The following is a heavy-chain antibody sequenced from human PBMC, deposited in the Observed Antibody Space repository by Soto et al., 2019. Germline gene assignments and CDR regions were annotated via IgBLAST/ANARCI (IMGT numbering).Heavy chain of an antibody. Sequence: PGGSLRLSCEVSGFTFSMYSMSWVRQSPGKGLEWVAKIPQDGVDGHYADSVKGRSTISRDNGKNSLYLQLNNLRAEDTAVYYCARDHLILPAHDFFYGSDVWGRGATVTVSS. D-gene: IGHD2-21*02. V-gene: IGHV3-7*03. CDR1: GFTFSMYS. CDR2: IPQDGVDG. CDR3: ARDHLILPAHDFFYGSDV. J-gene: IGHJ6*02.